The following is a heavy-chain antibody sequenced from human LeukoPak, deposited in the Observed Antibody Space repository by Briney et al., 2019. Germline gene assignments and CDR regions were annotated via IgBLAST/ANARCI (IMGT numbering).Heavy chain of an antibody. CDR1: GLTFSRYS. Sequence: GGSLRLSCAASGLTFSRYSMNWVRQAPGMGLEWVSYIYSSSTSIYYADSVKGRFTISRDNAKNSLYLQMNRLRDEDTAVYYCATDRTTGIFDNWGQGTLVTVSS. D-gene: IGHD4-17*01. J-gene: IGHJ4*02. CDR2: IYSSSTSI. V-gene: IGHV3-48*02. CDR3: ATDRTTGIFDN.